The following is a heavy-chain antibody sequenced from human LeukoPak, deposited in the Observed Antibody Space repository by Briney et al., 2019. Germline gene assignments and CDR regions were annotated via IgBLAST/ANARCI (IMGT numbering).Heavy chain of an antibody. J-gene: IGHJ4*02. Sequence: SETLSLTCTVSGGSISSGDYYWSWIRQPPGKGLEWIGYIYYSGSTYYNPSLKSRVAISVDTSKNQFSLKLSSVTAADTAVYYCAGERRFGEFDYWGQGTLVTVSS. V-gene: IGHV4-30-4*01. CDR2: IYYSGST. CDR1: GGSISSGDYY. CDR3: AGERRFGEFDY. D-gene: IGHD3-10*01.